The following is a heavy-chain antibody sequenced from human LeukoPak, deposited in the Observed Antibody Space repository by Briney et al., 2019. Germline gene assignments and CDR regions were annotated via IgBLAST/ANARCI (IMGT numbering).Heavy chain of an antibody. CDR1: GFTFSSYS. Sequence: PGGSLRLSCAASGFTFSSYSMNWDRQAPGKGLEWVSSISNSGSYIYYADSVKGRFTISRDNAKNSLYLQMNSLRAEDTAVYYCANHLACGSTSCPPFDYWGQGTLVTVSS. CDR3: ANHLACGSTSCPPFDY. V-gene: IGHV3-21*01. J-gene: IGHJ4*02. CDR2: ISNSGSYI. D-gene: IGHD2-2*01.